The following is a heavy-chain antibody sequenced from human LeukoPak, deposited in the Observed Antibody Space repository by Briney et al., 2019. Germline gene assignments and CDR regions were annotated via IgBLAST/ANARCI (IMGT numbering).Heavy chain of an antibody. CDR1: GFTFSSYA. D-gene: IGHD5-12*01. CDR2: ISGGGAVT. Sequence: GVSLRLSCAASGFTFSSYAMSWFRQAPGKGLEWVSSISGGGAVTYYADSVKGRFTISRDNSKNTVYLQMNSLRAEDTAVYYCAKEPRVATIEIFDYWGQGTLVTVSS. V-gene: IGHV3-23*01. J-gene: IGHJ4*02. CDR3: AKEPRVATIEIFDY.